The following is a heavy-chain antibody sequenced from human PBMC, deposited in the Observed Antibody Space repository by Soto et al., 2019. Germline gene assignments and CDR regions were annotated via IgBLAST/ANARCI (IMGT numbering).Heavy chain of an antibody. CDR3: ARDPYY. CDR2: IYSNSST. CDR1: GFTLSSNY. J-gene: IGHJ4*02. V-gene: IGHV3-66*01. Sequence: EVQLVESGGGLVQTGGSLRLSCVVSGFTLSSNYMSWVRQAPGKGLEWVSIIYSNSSTYYADSVKGRFTISRDNSKNTLYLQMNSLRAEDTALYYCARDPYYWGQGTLVTVSS.